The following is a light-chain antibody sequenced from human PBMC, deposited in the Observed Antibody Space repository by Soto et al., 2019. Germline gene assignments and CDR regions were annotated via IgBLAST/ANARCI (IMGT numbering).Light chain of an antibody. V-gene: IGKV3-20*01. J-gene: IGKJ4*01. Sequence: EIVLTQSPGTLSFSPGERATLSCRASQSGSSIYLAWYQHKPGQTPRLLIYDTSTRATGVPARFSGSRSGPEFTLTISRLQPEDFAVYYCQHYGTSLTFGGATKV. CDR1: QSGSSIY. CDR3: QHYGTSLT. CDR2: DTS.